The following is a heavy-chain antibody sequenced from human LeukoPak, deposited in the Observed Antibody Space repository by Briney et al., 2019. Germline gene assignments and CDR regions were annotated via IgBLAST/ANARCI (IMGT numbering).Heavy chain of an antibody. J-gene: IGHJ4*02. CDR2: INPNSGGT. CDR1: GYTFTCYY. Sequence: ASVKVSCKASGYTFTCYYMHWVRQAPGQGLEWMGWINPNSGGTNYAQKFQGRVTMTRDTSISTAYMELSRLRSDDTAVYYCARDKRSILRGYSYGWHYFDYWGQGTLVTVSS. D-gene: IGHD5-18*01. CDR3: ARDKRSILRGYSYGWHYFDY. V-gene: IGHV1-2*02.